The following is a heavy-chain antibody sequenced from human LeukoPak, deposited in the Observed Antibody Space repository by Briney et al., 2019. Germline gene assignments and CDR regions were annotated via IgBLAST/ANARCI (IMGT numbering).Heavy chain of an antibody. CDR3: ARGRRDAFDI. V-gene: IGHV4-59*01. CDR2: IYYSGST. CDR1: GGSISSYY. Sequence: SETLSLTCTVSGGSISSYYWSWIRQPPGKGLEWIGYIYYSGSTNYNPSLKSRVTISVDTSKNQFSLKLSSATAADTAVYYCARGRRDAFDIWGQGTMVTVSS. J-gene: IGHJ3*02.